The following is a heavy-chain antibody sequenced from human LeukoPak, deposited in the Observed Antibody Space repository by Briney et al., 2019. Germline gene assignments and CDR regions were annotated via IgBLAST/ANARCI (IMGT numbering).Heavy chain of an antibody. CDR2: IYYSRST. CDR1: GGSISSSGYY. V-gene: IGHV4-39*01. Sequence: PSETLSLTCTFSGGSISSSGYYWGWVRQPPGKGLEWIASIYYSRSTSYNPSLRSRVTISVDTSKNQFSLKLSSVTAADTALYYCVRSRDGYNLLDYWGQGTLVTVSS. CDR3: VRSRDGYNLLDY. D-gene: IGHD5-24*01. J-gene: IGHJ4*02.